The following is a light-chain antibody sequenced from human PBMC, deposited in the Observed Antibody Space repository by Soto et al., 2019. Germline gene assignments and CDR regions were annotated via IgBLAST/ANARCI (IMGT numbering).Light chain of an antibody. CDR2: EVN. Sequence: QSALTQPPSASGSPGQSVAISCTGTSSDVGVYNYVSWYQQHPGKAPKLMIYEVNKRPSGVPDRFSGSKSGNTAPLTVSGLKAEDEADYYGTSFEGSCKVFGTGTKPTAL. CDR3: TSFEGSCKV. CDR1: SSDVGVYNY. V-gene: IGLV2-8*01. J-gene: IGLJ1*01.